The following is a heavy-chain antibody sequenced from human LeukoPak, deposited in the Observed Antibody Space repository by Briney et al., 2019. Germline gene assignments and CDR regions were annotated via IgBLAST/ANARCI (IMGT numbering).Heavy chain of an antibody. Sequence: ASVKVSCKASGYTFSSYGISWVRQAPGQGLEWMGWISAYSGNTHYAQKFQGRVTMTTDTSTTTAYMELSSLRSEDTAVYYCATACKIGAAAGICEGFNYWGQGTLVTVSS. V-gene: IGHV1-18*01. CDR2: ISAYSGNT. CDR1: GYTFSSYG. D-gene: IGHD6-13*01. CDR3: ATACKIGAAAGICEGFNY. J-gene: IGHJ4*02.